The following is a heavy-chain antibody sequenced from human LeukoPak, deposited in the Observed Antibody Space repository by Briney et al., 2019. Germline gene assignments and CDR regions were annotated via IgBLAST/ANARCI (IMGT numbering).Heavy chain of an antibody. CDR1: GGSISSSSYY. CDR2: IYYSGGT. Sequence: SETLSPTCTVSGGSISSSSYYWGWIRQPPGKGLEWIGSIYYSGGTYYNPSLKSRVTISVDTSKNRFSLKLSSVTAADTAVYYCARRRGIEDYGDYRFDYWGQGTLVTVSS. CDR3: ARRRGIEDYGDYRFDY. J-gene: IGHJ4*02. D-gene: IGHD4-17*01. V-gene: IGHV4-39*01.